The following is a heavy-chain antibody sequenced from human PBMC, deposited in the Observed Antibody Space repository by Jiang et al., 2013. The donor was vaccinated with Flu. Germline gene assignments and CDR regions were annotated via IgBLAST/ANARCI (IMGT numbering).Heavy chain of an antibody. CDR3: ARGYYGDYVSVSP. CDR1: G. V-gene: IGHV1-18*01. CDR2: ISAYNGNT. D-gene: IGHD4-17*01. J-gene: IGHJ5*02. Sequence: GISWVRQAPGQGLEWMGWISAYNGNTNYAQKLQGRVTMTTDTSTSTAYMELSSLRSEDTAVYYCARGYYGDYVSVSPWGQGTLVTVSS.